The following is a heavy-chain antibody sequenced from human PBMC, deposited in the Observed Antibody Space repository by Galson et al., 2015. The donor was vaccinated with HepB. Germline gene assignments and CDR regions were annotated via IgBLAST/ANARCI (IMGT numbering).Heavy chain of an antibody. V-gene: IGHV5-51*01. CDR3: ARHARGHLVEYYYYMDV. Sequence: QSGAEVKKPGESLKISCKGSGDSFTTYWIGWVRQMPGKGLEWMGIIYPGDSDTRYSPSFQGQVTISADKSISTAYLQWSSLKASDTAMYYCARHARGHLVEYYYYMDVWGKGTAVTVSS. J-gene: IGHJ6*03. CDR2: IYPGDSDT. D-gene: IGHD3-3*02. CDR1: GDSFTTYW.